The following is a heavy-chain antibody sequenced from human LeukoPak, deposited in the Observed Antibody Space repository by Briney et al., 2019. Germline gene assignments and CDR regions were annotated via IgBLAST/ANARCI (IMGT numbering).Heavy chain of an antibody. Sequence: QPGGSLRLSCAASGFTFINYAMSWGRQAPGKGLEWVSGISGPGGSTYYADSVKGRFTISRDNSKNTLYLQMNSLRAEDTALYYCAKDSWSFHDAFDIWGQGTMVTVSS. D-gene: IGHD2-21*01. V-gene: IGHV3-23*01. CDR1: GFTFINYA. J-gene: IGHJ3*02. CDR3: AKDSWSFHDAFDI. CDR2: ISGPGGST.